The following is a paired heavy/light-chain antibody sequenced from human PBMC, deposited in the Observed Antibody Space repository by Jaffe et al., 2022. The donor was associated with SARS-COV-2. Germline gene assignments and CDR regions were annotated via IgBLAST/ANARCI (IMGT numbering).Light chain of an antibody. J-gene: IGLJ3*02. CDR3: QSYDNSLSGWM. CDR2: GNS. V-gene: IGLV1-40*01. CDR1: SSNIGAGYD. Sequence: QSVLTQPPSVSGAPGQRVTISCTGSSSNIGAGYDVHWYQQLPGTAPTLLMYGNSNRPSGVPDRFSGSKSGTSASLAITGLQAEDEADYYCQSYDNSLSGWMFGGGTKLTVL.
Heavy chain of an antibody. CDR3: AKRQGVETTSWWFDI. CDR2: ITGGGGRT. CDR1: GFTFSGYA. J-gene: IGHJ2*01. D-gene: IGHD4-17*01. V-gene: IGHV3-23*01. Sequence: EVQLLESGGGLVQPGGSLRLSCAASGFTFSGYAMSWVRQAPGKGLEWVSGITGGGGRTYYADSVKGRVTIYRDNSKNTLYLQVNSLRVEDTAVYYCAKRQGVETTSWWFDIWGRGTPVTVSS.